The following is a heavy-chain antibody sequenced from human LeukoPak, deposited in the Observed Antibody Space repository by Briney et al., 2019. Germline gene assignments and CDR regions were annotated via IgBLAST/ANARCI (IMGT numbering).Heavy chain of an antibody. D-gene: IGHD4-17*01. V-gene: IGHV1-69*13. CDR1: GGTFSSYA. CDR3: ARDHYGDASFDY. CDR2: IIPIFGTA. Sequence: ASVKVSCKASGGTFSSYAISWVRQAPGQGLEWMGGIIPIFGTANYAQKFQGRVTITADESTSTAYMELSGLRSEDTAVYYCARDHYGDASFDYWGQGTLVTVSS. J-gene: IGHJ4*02.